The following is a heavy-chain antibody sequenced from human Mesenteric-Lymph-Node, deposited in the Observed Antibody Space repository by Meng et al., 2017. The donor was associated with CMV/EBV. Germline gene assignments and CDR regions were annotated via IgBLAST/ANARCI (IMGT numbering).Heavy chain of an antibody. CDR2: ISYDGSNK. V-gene: IGHV3-30-3*01. J-gene: IGHJ4*02. D-gene: IGHD1-26*01. CDR1: GFTFSSYA. Sequence: LSLTCAASGFTFSSYAMHWVRQAPGKGLEWVAVISYDGSNKYYADSVKGRFTISRDNSKNTLYLQMNSLRAEDTAVYYCARGKAGSYYGYWGQGTLVTVSS. CDR3: ARGKAGSYYGY.